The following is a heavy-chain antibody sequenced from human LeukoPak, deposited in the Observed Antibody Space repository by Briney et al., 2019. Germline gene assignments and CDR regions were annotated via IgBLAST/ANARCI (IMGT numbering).Heavy chain of an antibody. Sequence: SETLSLTCAVYGGSFSSYYWSWIRQPPGKGLEWIGEINHTGSTKYNPSLKSRVTMSVDTSKNQFSLKLSSVTAADTAVYYCASGYSYDLFDYWGQGTLATVSS. CDR1: GGSFSSYY. D-gene: IGHD5-18*01. V-gene: IGHV4-34*01. CDR2: INHTGST. CDR3: ASGYSYDLFDY. J-gene: IGHJ4*02.